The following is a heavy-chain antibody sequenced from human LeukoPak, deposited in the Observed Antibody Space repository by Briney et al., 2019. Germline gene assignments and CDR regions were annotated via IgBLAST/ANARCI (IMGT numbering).Heavy chain of an antibody. Sequence: GGSLRLSCAVSGFTFSYYEMNWVRQAPGKGLEWVAYIINGGSIIYYGDSVKGRFTISRDNAKNSLHLQMNSLRAEDTAVHYCARQRIAVTVGGDFDYWGQGTLVTVSS. CDR2: IINGGSII. CDR1: GFTFSYYE. CDR3: ARQRIAVTVGGDFDY. J-gene: IGHJ4*02. D-gene: IGHD6-19*01. V-gene: IGHV3-48*03.